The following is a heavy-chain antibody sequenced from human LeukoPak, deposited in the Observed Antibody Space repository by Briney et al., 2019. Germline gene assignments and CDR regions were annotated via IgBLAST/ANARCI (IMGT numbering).Heavy chain of an antibody. J-gene: IGHJ4*02. D-gene: IGHD4-23*01. CDR3: ARGRPHGNDY. CDR1: GFTFSSYW. CDR2: ISSSSSYI. V-gene: IGHV3-21*01. Sequence: GGSLRLSCAASGFTFSSYWMSWVRQAPGKGLEWVSSISSSSSYIYYADSVKGRFTISRDNAKNSLYLQMNSLRAEDTAVYYCARGRPHGNDYWGQGTLVTVSS.